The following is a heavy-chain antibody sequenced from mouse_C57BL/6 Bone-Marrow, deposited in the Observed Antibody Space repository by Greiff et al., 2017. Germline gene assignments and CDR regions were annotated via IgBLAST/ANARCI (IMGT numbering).Heavy chain of an antibody. Sequence: QVQLQQSGAELVRPGTSVKVSCKASGYAFTNYLIEWVKQRPGQGLEWIGVINPGSGGTNYNEKFKGKATLTADKSSSTAYMQLSSLTSEDSAVYFCARERDYYGSSLDNWGQGTTLTVSS. CDR1: GYAFTNYL. CDR3: ARERDYYGSSLDN. D-gene: IGHD1-1*01. CDR2: INPGSGGT. V-gene: IGHV1-54*01. J-gene: IGHJ2*01.